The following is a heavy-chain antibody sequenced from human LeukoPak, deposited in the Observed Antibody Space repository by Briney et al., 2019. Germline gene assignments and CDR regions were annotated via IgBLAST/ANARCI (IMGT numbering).Heavy chain of an antibody. CDR1: GYSFTTYW. CDR3: ARLRGGYSSGDLDY. V-gene: IGHV5-51*01. Sequence: GESLKISCKGFGYSFTTYWIAWVRQMPGKGLEWMGIIYPGDSETRYSPSFQGQVTISDDKSISTAYLQWSSLKASDTAMYFCARLRGGYSSGDLDYWGQGALVTVSS. D-gene: IGHD6-19*01. CDR2: IYPGDSET. J-gene: IGHJ4*02.